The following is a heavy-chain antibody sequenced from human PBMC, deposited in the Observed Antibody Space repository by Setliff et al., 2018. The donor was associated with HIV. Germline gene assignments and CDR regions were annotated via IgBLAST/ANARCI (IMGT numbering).Heavy chain of an antibody. D-gene: IGHD2-21*01. CDR3: ARGSMSMVMFILVSAFDI. Sequence: ASVKVSCKASGYSFTTHDINWVRQSPGQGPEWMGWMNPDSGNTFYAQKFKGRVTMTRDTSTNTAYMELSSLTSDDTAVYFCARGSMSMVMFILVSAFDIWGQGTLVTVSS. CDR2: MNPDSGNT. V-gene: IGHV1-8*02. J-gene: IGHJ3*02. CDR1: GYSFTTHD.